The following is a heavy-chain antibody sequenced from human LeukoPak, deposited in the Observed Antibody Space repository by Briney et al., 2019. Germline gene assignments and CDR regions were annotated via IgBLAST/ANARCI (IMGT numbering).Heavy chain of an antibody. CDR2: INWNGGST. V-gene: IGHV3-20*04. J-gene: IGHJ4*02. CDR3: ARARIAVAGTSLDY. CDR1: GFTFDDYG. D-gene: IGHD6-19*01. Sequence: GGSLRLSCAASGFTFDDYGMSWVRQAPGKGLEWVSGINWNGGSTGYADSVKGRFTISRDNAKNSLYLQMNSLRAEDTALYYCARARIAVAGTSLDYWGQGTLVTVSS.